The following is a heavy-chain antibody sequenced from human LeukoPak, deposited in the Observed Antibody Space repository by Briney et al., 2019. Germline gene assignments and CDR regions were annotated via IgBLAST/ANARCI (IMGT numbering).Heavy chain of an antibody. J-gene: IGHJ6*02. CDR2: ISYDGSNE. D-gene: IGHD1-20*01. CDR3: AKDRAGVTGSSGVYYYYYGMDV. Sequence: PGRSLRLSCAASGFTFTSSGFHWVRQAPGKGLEWVAVISYDGSNEHYADSVKGRFTISRDNSKNTLYLQMNSLRAEDTAVYYCAKDRAGVTGSSGVYYYYYGMDVWGQGTTVTVSS. CDR1: GFTFTSSG. V-gene: IGHV3-30*18.